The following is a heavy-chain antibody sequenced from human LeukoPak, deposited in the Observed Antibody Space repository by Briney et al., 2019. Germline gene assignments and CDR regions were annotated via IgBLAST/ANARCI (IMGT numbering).Heavy chain of an antibody. CDR3: AKDRRELDVFDI. J-gene: IGHJ3*02. V-gene: IGHV3-23*01. CDR1: GFTFNTYA. CDR2: ISGSGRTT. Sequence: GGSLRLSCAASGFTFNTYAMSWVRQAPGKGLEWVSGISGSGRTTYYADSVKGRFTISRDNSKNTLFVQMNSLRAEDTAVYYCAKDRRELDVFDIWGQGTMVTVSS.